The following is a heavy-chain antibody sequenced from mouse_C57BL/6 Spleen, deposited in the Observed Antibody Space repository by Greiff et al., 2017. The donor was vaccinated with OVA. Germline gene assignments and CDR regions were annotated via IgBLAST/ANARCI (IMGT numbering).Heavy chain of an antibody. CDR2: VYPGSGSI. D-gene: IGHD1-1*01. V-gene: IGHV1-62-2*01. Sequence: LSFPSSFSPFPSSPLPFFPQLSVHFLYFIVCVYPGSGSIKYNEKFKDKATLTADKSSSTVYMELSRLTSEDSAVYFCARHEELRNFAYWGQGTLVTVSA. CDR1: FSPFPSSP. J-gene: IGHJ3*01. CDR3: ARHEELRNFAY.